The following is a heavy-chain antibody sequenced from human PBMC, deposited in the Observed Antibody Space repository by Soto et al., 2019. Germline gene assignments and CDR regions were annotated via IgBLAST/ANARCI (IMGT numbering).Heavy chain of an antibody. D-gene: IGHD5-18*01. Sequence: SETLSLTCTVSGGSISSGGYYWSWIRQHPGKGLEWIGYIYYSGSTYYNPSLKSRVTISVDTSKNQFSLKLSSVTAADTAVYYCARVTPPEYTAMVQYYFDYWGQGTLVTVSS. CDR3: ARVTPPEYTAMVQYYFDY. CDR1: GGSISSGGYY. V-gene: IGHV4-31*03. CDR2: IYYSGST. J-gene: IGHJ4*02.